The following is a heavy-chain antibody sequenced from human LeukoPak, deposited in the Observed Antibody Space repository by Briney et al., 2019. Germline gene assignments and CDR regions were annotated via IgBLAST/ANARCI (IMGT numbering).Heavy chain of an antibody. CDR3: ARGVVVTLGTYYFDY. CDR2: IYSGGST. Sequence: GGSLRLSCAASGFTFSSYAMSWVRQASGKGLEWVSVIYSGGSTYYADSVKGRFTISRDNSKNTLYLQMNSLRAEDTAVYYCARGVVVTLGTYYFDYWGQGTLVTVSS. J-gene: IGHJ4*02. D-gene: IGHD2-21*02. CDR1: GFTFSSYA. V-gene: IGHV3-53*01.